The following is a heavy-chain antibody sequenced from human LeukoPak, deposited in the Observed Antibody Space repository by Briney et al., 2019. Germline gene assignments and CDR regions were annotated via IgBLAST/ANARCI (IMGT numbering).Heavy chain of an antibody. J-gene: IGHJ4*02. V-gene: IGHV3-53*01. CDR1: GFTVSSNY. CDR2: IYSGGST. Sequence: PGGSLRLSCAASGFTVSSNYMSWVRQAPGKGLEWVSVIYSGGSTYYADSVKGRFTISRDNSKNTLYLQMNSLRAEDTAVYYCARGCSSTSCRYYFDYWGQGTLVTVSS. D-gene: IGHD2-2*01. CDR3: ARGCSSTSCRYYFDY.